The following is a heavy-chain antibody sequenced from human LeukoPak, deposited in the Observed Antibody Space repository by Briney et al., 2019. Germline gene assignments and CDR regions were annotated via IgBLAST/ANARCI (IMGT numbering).Heavy chain of an antibody. D-gene: IGHD3-3*01. J-gene: IGHJ3*02. CDR2: ISGSGGST. Sequence: GGSLRLSCAASGFTFSSYTMNWVRQPPGKGLEWDSAISGSGGSTYYADSVKGRFTISRDNSKNTLYLQMNSLRAEDTAVYYCAKAASAGYDFWSGYLHDAFDIWGQGTMVTVSS. V-gene: IGHV3-23*01. CDR1: GFTFSSYT. CDR3: AKAASAGYDFWSGYLHDAFDI.